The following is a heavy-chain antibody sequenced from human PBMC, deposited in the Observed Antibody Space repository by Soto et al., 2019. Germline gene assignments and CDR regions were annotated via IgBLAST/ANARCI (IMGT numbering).Heavy chain of an antibody. J-gene: IGHJ4*02. CDR1: GGSISSGARY. CDR3: ARDRVGGCLDS. Sequence: QVQLQESGPGLVKPSQTLSLTCTVSGGSISSGARYWTWVRQHPGRGLEWIGYIYYNGDTYYNPSLKSRVIISLDTSKNQCSLRLRAVTAADTAVYYCARDRVGGCLDSWGQGTLVTVSS. CDR2: IYYNGDT. V-gene: IGHV4-31*03.